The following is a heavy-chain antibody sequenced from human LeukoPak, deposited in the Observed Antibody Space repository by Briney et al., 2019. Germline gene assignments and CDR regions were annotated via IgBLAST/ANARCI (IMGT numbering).Heavy chain of an antibody. J-gene: IGHJ4*02. D-gene: IGHD3-9*01. V-gene: IGHV3-33*01. CDR2: IWYDGSNK. Sequence: GGSLRLSCAASGFTFSSYGMPWVRQAPGKGLEWVAVIWYDGSNKYYADSVKGRFTISRDNSKNTLYLQMNSLRAEDTAVYYCAREHDVLRYFDWLLYPDYWGQGTLVTVSS. CDR1: GFTFSSYG. CDR3: AREHDVLRYFDWLLYPDY.